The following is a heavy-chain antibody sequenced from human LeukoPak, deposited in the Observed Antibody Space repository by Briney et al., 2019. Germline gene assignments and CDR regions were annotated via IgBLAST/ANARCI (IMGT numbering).Heavy chain of an antibody. CDR2: ISTTGGST. CDR1: GFTFSNYA. D-gene: IGHD6-13*01. J-gene: IGHJ4*02. Sequence: GGSLRLSCSASGFTFSNYAMHWVRQSPGKGPEYVSAISTTGGSTYYADSVKGRFTISRDNAKNTLYLQMNSLRAEDTAIYYCARVAYSSNWYIDYWGQGTLVAVSS. V-gene: IGHV3-64*04. CDR3: ARVAYSSNWYIDY.